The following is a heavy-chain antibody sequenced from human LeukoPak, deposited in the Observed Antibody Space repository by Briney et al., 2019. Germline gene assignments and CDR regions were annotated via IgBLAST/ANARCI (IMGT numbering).Heavy chain of an antibody. CDR2: IYHSGST. V-gene: IGHV4-30-2*01. CDR3: ARATFTYYDFWSGLYYMDV. Sequence: PSQTLSLTCAVSGGSISSGGYSWSWIRQPPGKGLEWIVYIYHSGSTYYNPSLKSRVTISVDRSKNQFSLKLSSVTAADTAVYYCARATFTYYDFWSGLYYMDVWGKGTTVTVSS. D-gene: IGHD3-3*01. J-gene: IGHJ6*03. CDR1: GGSISSGGYS.